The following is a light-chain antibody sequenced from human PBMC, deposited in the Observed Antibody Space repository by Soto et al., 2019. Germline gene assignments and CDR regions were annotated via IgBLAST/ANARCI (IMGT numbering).Light chain of an antibody. Sequence: SYELTQPPSVSVSPGQTASITCSGDRLENKYACWYQQKPGQSPVLVIYQDSKRPSGIPERFSGSNSGNTATLTISGTQAMDEADYYCQVWDSSTRVFGGGTKLTVL. J-gene: IGLJ3*02. CDR3: QVWDSSTRV. CDR2: QDS. CDR1: RLENKY. V-gene: IGLV3-1*01.